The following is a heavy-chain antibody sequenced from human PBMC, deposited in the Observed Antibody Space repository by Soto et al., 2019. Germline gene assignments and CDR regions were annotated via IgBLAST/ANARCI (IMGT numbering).Heavy chain of an antibody. Sequence: EVHLWESGGDLVQPGGSLRVSCVGSGYTFSSRAMSWVRQAPGKGLEWVSGIDGGGTTDYADSVKGRFTISRDNSQNTSYLKMNSLRAVDTAVYYCAPLLGFSSGGSWYSHVADYWGQGPLVTVSS. CDR1: GYTFSSRA. D-gene: IGHD2-8*02. V-gene: IGHV3-23*01. CDR3: APLLGFSSGGSWYSHVADY. CDR2: IDGGGTT. J-gene: IGHJ4*02.